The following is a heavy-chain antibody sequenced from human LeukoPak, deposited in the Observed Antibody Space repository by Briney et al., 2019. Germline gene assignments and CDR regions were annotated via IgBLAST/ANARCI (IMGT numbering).Heavy chain of an antibody. CDR3: ASWEVPAVMPQDY. Sequence: PGESLRVSCAASGFSFSSYWMHWVRQAPGKGLVWVSRINSDGTSTSYADSVKGRFTISRDNAKNTLYLQMNSLRAEDTAVYYCASWEVPAVMPQDYWGQGTLVTVSS. V-gene: IGHV3-74*01. D-gene: IGHD2-2*01. J-gene: IGHJ4*02. CDR1: GFSFSSYW. CDR2: INSDGTST.